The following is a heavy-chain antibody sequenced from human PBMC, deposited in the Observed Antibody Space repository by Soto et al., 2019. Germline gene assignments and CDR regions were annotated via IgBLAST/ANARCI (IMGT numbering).Heavy chain of an antibody. Sequence: GGSLRLSCAASGFTFSSYSMNWVRQAPGKGLEWVSSISSSSSYIYYADSVKGRFTISRDNAKNSLYLQMNSLRAEDTAVYYCARAVSRGDYYYYGMDVWGQGTTVTVSS. D-gene: IGHD2-2*01. CDR3: ARAVSRGDYYYYGMDV. J-gene: IGHJ6*02. CDR1: GFTFSSYS. CDR2: ISSSSSYI. V-gene: IGHV3-21*01.